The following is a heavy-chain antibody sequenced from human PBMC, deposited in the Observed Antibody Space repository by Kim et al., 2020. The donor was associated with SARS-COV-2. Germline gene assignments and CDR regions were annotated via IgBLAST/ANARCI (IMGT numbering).Heavy chain of an antibody. CDR1: GFTFSSYA. J-gene: IGHJ5*02. CDR2: ISGSGGST. Sequence: GGSLRLSCAASGFTFSSYAMSWVRQAPGKGLEWVSAISGSGGSTYYADSVKGRFTISRDNSKNTLYLQMNSLRAEDTAVYYCAKCRRAIAVAGIEINWFDPWGQGTLVTVSS. D-gene: IGHD6-19*01. CDR3: AKCRRAIAVAGIEINWFDP. V-gene: IGHV3-23*01.